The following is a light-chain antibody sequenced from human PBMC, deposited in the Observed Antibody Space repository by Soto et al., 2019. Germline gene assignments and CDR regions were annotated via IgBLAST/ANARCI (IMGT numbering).Light chain of an antibody. CDR1: SSDIGGYNH. J-gene: IGLJ3*02. CDR2: EVA. CDR3: SSFTVRNTWV. Sequence: QLVLTQPASVTGSPGQSITISCTGTSSDIGGYNHVSWYRQYPGTAPKLIIYEVAIRPSGVSDRFSGSKSVNTASLTISGLQPEDEADYYCSSFTVRNTWVFGGGTKLTVL. V-gene: IGLV2-14*01.